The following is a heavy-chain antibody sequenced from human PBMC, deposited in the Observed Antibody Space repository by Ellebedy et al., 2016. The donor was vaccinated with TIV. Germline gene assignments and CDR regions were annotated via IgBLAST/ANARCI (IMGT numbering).Heavy chain of an antibody. CDR2: IIPIFGTA. V-gene: IGHV1-69*13. CDR1: GGTFSSYA. Sequence: ASVKVSCKASGGTFSSYAISWVRQAPGQGLEWMGGIIPIFGTANYAQKFQGRVTITADESTSTAYMELSSLRSEDTAVYYCARVPGGEGLKYYFDYWGQGTLVTVSS. D-gene: IGHD3-10*01. CDR3: ARVPGGEGLKYYFDY. J-gene: IGHJ4*02.